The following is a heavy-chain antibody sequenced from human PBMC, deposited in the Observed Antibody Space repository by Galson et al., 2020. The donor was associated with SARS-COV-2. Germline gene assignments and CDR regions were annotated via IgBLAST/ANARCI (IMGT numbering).Heavy chain of an antibody. V-gene: IGHV3-15*01. J-gene: IGHJ4*02. D-gene: IGHD1-26*01. CDR1: GFTFSNAW. CDR2: IKSKVLGGTT. CDR3: IIEFLGGEPRTYYRDVC. Sequence: GGSLRLSCAASGFTFSNAWMNWVRQTPGKGLEWVGRIKSKVLGGTTDYAAPVEGRFTISRDDSTSTLYLQMNSLKTEDTALYYGIIEFLGGEPRTYYRDVCWGQGTLVTVSS.